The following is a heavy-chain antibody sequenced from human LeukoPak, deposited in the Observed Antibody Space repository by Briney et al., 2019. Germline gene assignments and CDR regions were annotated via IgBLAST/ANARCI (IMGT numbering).Heavy chain of an antibody. CDR2: MNPNSGNT. Sequence: ASVKVSCKASGYTFTSYDINWVRQATGQGLEWRGWMNPNSGNTGYAQKFQGRVTMTRNTSISTVYMELSSLRSEDTAVYYCARGSYCSSTSCPNYYYYYYMDVWGKGTTVTISS. CDR3: ARGSYCSSTSCPNYYYYYYMDV. D-gene: IGHD2-2*01. CDR1: GYTFTSYD. V-gene: IGHV1-8*02. J-gene: IGHJ6*03.